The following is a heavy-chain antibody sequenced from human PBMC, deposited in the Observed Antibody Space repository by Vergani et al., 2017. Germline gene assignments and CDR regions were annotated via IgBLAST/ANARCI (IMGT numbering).Heavy chain of an antibody. CDR3: ASGKYYSDSTSHFRGRYFDV. CDR1: GDSIISRSYY. V-gene: IGHV4-39*01. D-gene: IGHD3-16*01. CDR2: IYNSGNG. J-gene: IGHJ2*01. Sequence: QMQLQESGPGLVKASETLSLTCTVSGDSIISRSYYWGWIRQPPGKGLEWIGSIYNSGNGDSSSSLKSRVTISADTSKNQFSLRLTSVTAAHTAVYYCASGKYYSDSTSHFRGRYFDVWGRGTLVTVPS.